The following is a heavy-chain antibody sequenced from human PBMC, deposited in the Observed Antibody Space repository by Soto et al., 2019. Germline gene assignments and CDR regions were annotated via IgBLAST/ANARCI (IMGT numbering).Heavy chain of an antibody. CDR1: GASIISLGYY. Sequence: SETLSLTCTVSGASIISLGYYWTWIRQPPGKGLEWIGHIYHTGATYYNPSLESRVVMSVDTSNNQFSLKLSSVTAADTAVFYCARGAVVSLVRGVMGGNWFDPWGQGTLVTVSS. J-gene: IGHJ5*02. CDR3: ARGAVVSLVRGVMGGNWFDP. D-gene: IGHD3-10*01. CDR2: IYHTGAT. V-gene: IGHV4-30-4*01.